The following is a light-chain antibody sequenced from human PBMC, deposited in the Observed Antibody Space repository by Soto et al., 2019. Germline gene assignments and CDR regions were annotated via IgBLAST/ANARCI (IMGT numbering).Light chain of an antibody. J-gene: IGLJ1*01. Sequence: SVLTPPASVSGPPGQSITISCTGANSDVGAYNHVSWYQYHPDKAPKLVIYDVTNRPSGVSNRFSGSKSGNTASLTISGLQAEDQADYYCNSYTSSTTPHGFGTGTKVTVL. CDR1: NSDVGAYNH. V-gene: IGLV2-14*03. CDR2: DVT. CDR3: NSYTSSTTPHG.